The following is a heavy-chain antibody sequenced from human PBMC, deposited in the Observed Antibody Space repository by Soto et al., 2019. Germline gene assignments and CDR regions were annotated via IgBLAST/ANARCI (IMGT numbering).Heavy chain of an antibody. V-gene: IGHV3-30*03. CDR2: ISHDGSDT. CDR1: GFTFNAYG. D-gene: IGHD3-16*01. J-gene: IGHJ5*01. CDR3: PRGTATAYQWFHS. Sequence: QVELVESGGGVVQPGRSLRLSCEASGFTFNAYGMHWVRQAPGKGLEWVAAISHDGSDTYYADSVKSRFTISRDNSKKTLYLQMYSMVPEDRAVHYCPRGTATAYQWFHSWGQGTLVTVSS.